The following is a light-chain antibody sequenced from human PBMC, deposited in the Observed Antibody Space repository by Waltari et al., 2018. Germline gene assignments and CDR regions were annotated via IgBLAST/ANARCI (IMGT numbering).Light chain of an antibody. J-gene: IGKJ4*01. Sequence: EVVLTQSPATLSLSPGDRATLSCRASQSVGRSLSWYQQKPGQPPRLLIYDASTRATGIPARISGSGSGTDFTLSISSLEPEDSAFYYCQQRYDWPITFGGGTKVEIK. CDR3: QQRYDWPIT. CDR1: QSVGRS. CDR2: DAS. V-gene: IGKV3-11*01.